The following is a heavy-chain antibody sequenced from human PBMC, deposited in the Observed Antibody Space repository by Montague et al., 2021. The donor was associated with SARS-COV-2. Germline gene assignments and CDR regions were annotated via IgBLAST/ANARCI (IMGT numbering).Heavy chain of an antibody. CDR1: GYSITHACY. V-gene: IGHV4-38-2*02. CDR2: IWHGRST. Sequence: SETLSLTCTVSGYSITHACYWGWIRQPPGKGLEWIGNIWHGRSTYYNTSLNSRVTILVDTSNNQFSLKLTSVTAADTAVYYCARTSQYCTPTNCYLPNAMDVWGQGTTVTVSS. J-gene: IGHJ6*02. CDR3: ARTSQYCTPTNCYLPNAMDV. D-gene: IGHD2-8*01.